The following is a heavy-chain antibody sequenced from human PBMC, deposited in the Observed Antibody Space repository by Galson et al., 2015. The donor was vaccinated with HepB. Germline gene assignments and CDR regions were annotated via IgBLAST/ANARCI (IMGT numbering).Heavy chain of an antibody. D-gene: IGHD2-2*01. CDR1: GFTFTTYW. J-gene: IGHJ4*02. CDR3: ARGLRLRDSNVVVPPAPDY. V-gene: IGHV3-7*03. CDR2: INQDGSEK. Sequence: LRLSCAASGFTFTTYWMIWVRQAPGKGLEWVANINQDGSEKYHVDSVKGRFTISRDNAKNSLFLQMNSLRVEDTAVYYCARGLRLRDSNVVVPPAPDYWGQGTLVTVSS.